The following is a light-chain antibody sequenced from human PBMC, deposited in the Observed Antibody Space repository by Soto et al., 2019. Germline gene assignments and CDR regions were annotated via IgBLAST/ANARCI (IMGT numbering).Light chain of an antibody. CDR2: GAS. Sequence: EIVMTQSPAPLSVSPGERATLSCRASQSVSSNLAWYQPKPGQAPRLLIYGASTRATGIPARFSGSGSGTEFTLTISSLHSEDFAVYYCQQYNNWPWTVGQGTKVEIK. CDR3: QQYNNWPWT. CDR1: QSVSSN. J-gene: IGKJ1*01. V-gene: IGKV3-15*01.